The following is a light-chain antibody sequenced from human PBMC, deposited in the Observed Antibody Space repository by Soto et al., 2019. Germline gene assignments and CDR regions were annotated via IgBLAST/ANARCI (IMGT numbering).Light chain of an antibody. CDR3: QQYGRSPLLYS. CDR1: QSVNSDF. V-gene: IGKV3-20*01. Sequence: EVVLTQSPGTLSLSPGETATLSCRASQSVNSDFLAWYQQKPGQAPRLLVYGSSTRAAGGPERFSGSGSGTYFTLTISRLEPEDFAVYYCQQYGRSPLLYSFGQGTKL. CDR2: GSS. J-gene: IGKJ2*01.